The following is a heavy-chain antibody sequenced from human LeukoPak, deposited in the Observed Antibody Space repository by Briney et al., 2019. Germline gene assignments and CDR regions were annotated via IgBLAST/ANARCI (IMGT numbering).Heavy chain of an antibody. CDR1: GFTFTSYA. Sequence: GGSLRLSCEASGFTFTSYAMHWVRQAPGKGLEWVSSINSGSTYMYYADSVKGRFTISRDNAKNSLHLQMYSLRAEDTAVYFCARVEATTGRNYHYYYMDVWGKGTTVTVSS. CDR3: ARVEATTGRNYHYYYMDV. J-gene: IGHJ6*03. V-gene: IGHV3-21*01. D-gene: IGHD1-1*01. CDR2: INSGSTYM.